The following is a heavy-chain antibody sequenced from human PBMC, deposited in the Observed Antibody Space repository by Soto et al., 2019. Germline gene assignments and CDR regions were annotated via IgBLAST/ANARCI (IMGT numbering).Heavy chain of an antibody. V-gene: IGHV1-8*01. Sequence: QVQLVQSGAEVKKPGASVKVSCQASGYTFTSYDINWVRQATGQGLEWMGWMNPNSGNTGYAQKFQGRVTMTRNTSRSTAYMELSSLRSEDTAVYYCARGSPAYYDFWSGYFRGHRDSYGMDVWGQGTTVTVSS. J-gene: IGHJ6*02. CDR2: MNPNSGNT. CDR1: GYTFTSYD. D-gene: IGHD3-3*01. CDR3: ARGSPAYYDFWSGYFRGHRDSYGMDV.